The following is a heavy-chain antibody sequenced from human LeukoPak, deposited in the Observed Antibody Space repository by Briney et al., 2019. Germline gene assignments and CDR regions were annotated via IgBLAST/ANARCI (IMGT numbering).Heavy chain of an antibody. CDR2: ISSSGSTI. J-gene: IGHJ4*02. D-gene: IGHD3-10*01. Sequence: GGSLRLSCAASGFTLSNYYMSWIRQAPGKGLEWVSYISSSGSTIYYATSRKGWLTTSRGTPKQTPYMQMTRQMADDPGVYFCAIIVGMVGVVIWGQGTLVTVSS. CDR3: AIIVGMVGVVI. V-gene: IGHV3-11*01. CDR1: GFTLSNYY.